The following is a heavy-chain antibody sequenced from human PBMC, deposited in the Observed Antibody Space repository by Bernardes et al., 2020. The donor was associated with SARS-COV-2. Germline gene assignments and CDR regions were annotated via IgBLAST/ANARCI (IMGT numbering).Heavy chain of an antibody. D-gene: IGHD3-22*01. CDR1: GYTLTGYY. V-gene: IGHV1-2*04. CDR3: ARDSTIIEKLGFDY. J-gene: IGHJ4*02. CDR2: INPNSGDT. Sequence: ASVKVSCKASGYTLTGYYMHWVRQAPGQGLEWMGCINPNSGDTNYAQKFQGWVTMTRDTSISTAYMELSRLRSDDTAVYYCARDSTIIEKLGFDYWGQGTLITVSS.